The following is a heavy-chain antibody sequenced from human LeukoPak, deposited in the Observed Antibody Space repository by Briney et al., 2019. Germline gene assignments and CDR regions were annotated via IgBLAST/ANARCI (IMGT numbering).Heavy chain of an antibody. CDR3: AKDYYYGSGSLDY. J-gene: IGHJ4*02. V-gene: IGHV3-30*18. D-gene: IGHD3-10*01. CDR2: ISYDGSNK. Sequence: GGSLRLSCAASGSTFSSYGMHWVRQAPGKGLEXXXXISYDGSNKYYAXSVKGRFTISRDNSKNTLYLQMNSLRAEDTAVYYCAKDYYYGSGSLDYWGQGTLVTVSS. CDR1: GSTFSSYG.